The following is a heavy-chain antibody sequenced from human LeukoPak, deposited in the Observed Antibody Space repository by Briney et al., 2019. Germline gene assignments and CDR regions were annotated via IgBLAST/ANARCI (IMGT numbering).Heavy chain of an antibody. CDR1: GFTFSNYA. CDR3: AKASGSPYYFDY. V-gene: IGHV3-23*01. Sequence: GGSLRLSCAASGFTFSNYAMSWVRQAPGRGPEWVSGFGANGDSTYYADSVKGRFTISRDNSKSTLYLQMNSLRADDTAVYYCAKASGSPYYFDYWGQGTLVTVSS. D-gene: IGHD3-10*01. J-gene: IGHJ4*02. CDR2: FGANGDST.